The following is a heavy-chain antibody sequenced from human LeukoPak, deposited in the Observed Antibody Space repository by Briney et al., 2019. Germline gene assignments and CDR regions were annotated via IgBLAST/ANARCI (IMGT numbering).Heavy chain of an antibody. D-gene: IGHD5-12*01. V-gene: IGHV1-18*01. CDR2: ISTYNGDT. CDR3: AGGWEPYDYWFDP. J-gene: IGHJ5*02. Sequence: GASVKVSCKASGYTFTTYGISWVRQAPGQGLEWMGWISTYNGDTKYAQRLQGRVTMTRDTSISTAYMELSGLRSDDTAIYYCAGGWEPYDYWFDPWGQGTLVTVSS. CDR1: GYTFTTYG.